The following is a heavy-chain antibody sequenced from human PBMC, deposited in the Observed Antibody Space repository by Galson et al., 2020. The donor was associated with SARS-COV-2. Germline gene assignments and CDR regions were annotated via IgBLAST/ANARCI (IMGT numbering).Heavy chain of an antibody. J-gene: IGHJ5*02. CDR1: GYSISSGYY. D-gene: IGHD6-13*01. Sequence: SETLSLTCAVSGYSISSGYYWGWIRQPPGKGLEWIGCISHSGTTYKNPSLKSRITMSVDTSKNQFSLKLNSVTAADTAVYYCARERESYSSSWYRWFDPWGQGTLVTVSS. CDR2: ISHSGTT. V-gene: IGHV4-38-2*02. CDR3: ARERESYSSSWYRWFDP.